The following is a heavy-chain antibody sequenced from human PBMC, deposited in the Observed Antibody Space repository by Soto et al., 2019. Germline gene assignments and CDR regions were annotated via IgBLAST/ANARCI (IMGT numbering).Heavy chain of an antibody. CDR1: GGSSRSGGYC. J-gene: IGHJ5*02. D-gene: IGHD5-12*01. V-gene: IGHV4-30-2*01. Sequence: SETLSLTCAVSGGSSRSGGYCWSWNKQPPGKGLEWIGYIYHSGSTYYNPSLKSRVTISVDRSKNQFSLKLSSVTAGDTAVYYCARAIEYSGSGCFAPWGQGTLVTVSS. CDR3: ARAIEYSGSGCFAP. CDR2: IYHSGST.